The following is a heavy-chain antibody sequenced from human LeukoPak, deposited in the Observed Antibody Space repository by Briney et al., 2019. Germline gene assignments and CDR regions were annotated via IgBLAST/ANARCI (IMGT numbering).Heavy chain of an antibody. CDR2: IDEDGSEK. D-gene: IGHD7-27*01. CDR1: GFNFINAY. CDR3: ARAGDRGAVDY. J-gene: IGHJ4*02. Sequence: PGGSLRLSCATSGFNFINAYMSWVRQVPGKGLEWVANIDEDGSEKYYVDSVRGRFTISRDNVKNSMYLQMNSLTADDTAVYYCARAGDRGAVDYWGQGTLVTVSS. V-gene: IGHV3-7*01.